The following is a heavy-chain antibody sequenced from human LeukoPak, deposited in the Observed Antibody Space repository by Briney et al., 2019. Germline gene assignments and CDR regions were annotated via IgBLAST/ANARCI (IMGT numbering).Heavy chain of an antibody. CDR1: GFTFSNYW. Sequence: GGSLRLSCAASGFTFSNYWMKWVRQPSGKGVEWVGTINPDGSEKLYVDSVKGRFTISRDNSENSVYLQMNSLRAEDTAVYYCATYYDFWSAYRSDYWGQGTLVTVSS. J-gene: IGHJ4*02. D-gene: IGHD3-3*01. CDR3: ATYYDFWSAYRSDY. V-gene: IGHV3-7*01. CDR2: INPDGSEK.